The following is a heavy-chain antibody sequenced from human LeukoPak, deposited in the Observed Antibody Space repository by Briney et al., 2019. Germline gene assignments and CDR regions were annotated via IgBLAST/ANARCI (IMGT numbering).Heavy chain of an antibody. D-gene: IGHD3-3*01. CDR1: GYTFTSYG. CDR2: IIPIFGTA. Sequence: GASVKVSCKASGYTFTSYGISWVRQAPGQGLEWMGGIIPIFGTANYAQKFQGRVTITTDESTSTAYMELSSLRSEDTAVYYCARALYYDFWSGYYLDYWGQGTLVTVSS. J-gene: IGHJ4*02. V-gene: IGHV1-69*05. CDR3: ARALYYDFWSGYYLDY.